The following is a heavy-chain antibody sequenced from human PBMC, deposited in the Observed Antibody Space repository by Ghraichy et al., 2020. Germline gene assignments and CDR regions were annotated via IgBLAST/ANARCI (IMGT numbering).Heavy chain of an antibody. J-gene: IGHJ2*01. D-gene: IGHD6-19*01. CDR2: IYYSGST. Sequence: SETLSLTCTVSGGSISSYYWSWIRQPPGKGLEWIGYIYYSGSTNYNPSLKSRVTISVDTSKNQFSLKLSSVTAADTAVYYCARLSVAGTGTLYWYFDLWGRGTLVTVSS. V-gene: IGHV4-59*08. CDR3: ARLSVAGTGTLYWYFDL. CDR1: GGSISSYY.